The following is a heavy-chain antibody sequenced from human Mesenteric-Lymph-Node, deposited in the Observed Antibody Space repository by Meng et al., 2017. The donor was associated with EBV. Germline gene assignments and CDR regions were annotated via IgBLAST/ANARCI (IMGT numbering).Heavy chain of an antibody. CDR2: IDYSGST. CDR1: GDSVSSRSYY. CDR3: AREAVGATVDH. Sequence: LQEEGPGQGQPSETLFLACIVSGDSVSSRSYYWVWIRQPPGKGLEWIGYIDYSGSTTYKPSLKSRVTMSLDTSKNQFSLRLSSVTAADTAVYYCAREAVGATVDHWGQGTLVTVSS. J-gene: IGHJ4*02. V-gene: IGHV4-61*01. D-gene: IGHD1-26*01.